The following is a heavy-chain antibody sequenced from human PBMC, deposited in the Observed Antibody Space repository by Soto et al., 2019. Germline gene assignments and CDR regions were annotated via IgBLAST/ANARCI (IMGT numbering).Heavy chain of an antibody. D-gene: IGHD3-10*01. CDR2: ISGSGGST. CDR3: AKGVGSGSYFLGYYYYMDV. J-gene: IGHJ6*03. CDR1: GFTFSSYA. Sequence: EVQLLESGGGLVQPGGSLRLSCAASGFTFSSYAMSWVRQAPGKGLEWVSAISGSGGSTYYADSVKGRFTISRDNSKNTLYLQMNSLRAEDTAVYYCAKGVGSGSYFLGYYYYMDVWGKGTTVTVSS. V-gene: IGHV3-23*01.